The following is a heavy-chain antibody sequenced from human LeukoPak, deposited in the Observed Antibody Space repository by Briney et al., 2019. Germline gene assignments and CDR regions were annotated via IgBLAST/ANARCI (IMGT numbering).Heavy chain of an antibody. V-gene: IGHV1-8*01. J-gene: IGHJ5*02. D-gene: IGHD5-12*01. Sequence: GASVKVSCKASGYTFTSYDINWVRQATGQGLEWMGWMNPNSGNTGYAQKFQGRVTITRNTSISTAYMELSSLRSEDTAVYCCARVAWIGVRWFDPWGQGTLVTVSS. CDR2: MNPNSGNT. CDR3: ARVAWIGVRWFDP. CDR1: GYTFTSYD.